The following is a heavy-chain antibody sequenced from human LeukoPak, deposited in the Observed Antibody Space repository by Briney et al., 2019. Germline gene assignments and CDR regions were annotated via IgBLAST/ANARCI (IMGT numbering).Heavy chain of an antibody. Sequence: SETLSLTCSVSGDSIMTYCWSWIRQPPGKGLEWIGYNCYSGSANYDPSLKSRVLISLDTSKNQFSLKLSSVTAADTAVYSCARGDWNFDYWGQGTLVTVSS. CDR2: NCYSGSA. D-gene: IGHD1-1*01. CDR3: ARGDWNFDY. V-gene: IGHV4-59*12. J-gene: IGHJ4*02. CDR1: GDSIMTYC.